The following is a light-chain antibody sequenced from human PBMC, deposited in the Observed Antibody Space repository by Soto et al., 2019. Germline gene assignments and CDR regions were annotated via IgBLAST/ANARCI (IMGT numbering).Light chain of an antibody. Sequence: QSARTQPASVSGSPGQSITNSSSETSSDVGGYNYVSWYQQHPGKAPKLMLYEVSTRPSGVSNRFSGSKAGTTASLTISGLQAEYEADYYCSSYTSISTRVFGGGTQVTVL. CDR2: EVS. J-gene: IGLJ3*02. CDR1: SSDVGGYNY. CDR3: SSYTSISTRV. V-gene: IGLV2-14*01.